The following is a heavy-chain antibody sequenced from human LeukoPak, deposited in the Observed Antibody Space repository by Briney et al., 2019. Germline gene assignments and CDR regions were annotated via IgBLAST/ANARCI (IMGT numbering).Heavy chain of an antibody. CDR3: ASSGYYYDSSGYWPPHAFDI. V-gene: IGHV3-23*01. D-gene: IGHD3-22*01. CDR1: GFTFSSSA. Sequence: GGSLRLSCAASGFTFSSSAMSWVRQVPGKGLEWVSAISGSGGSTYYADSVKGRFTISRDNSKNTLYLQMNSLRAEDTAVYYCASSGYYYDSSGYWPPHAFDIWGQGTMVTVSS. J-gene: IGHJ3*02. CDR2: ISGSGGST.